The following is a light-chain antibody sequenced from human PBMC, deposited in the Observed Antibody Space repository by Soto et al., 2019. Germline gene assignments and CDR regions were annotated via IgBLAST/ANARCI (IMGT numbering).Light chain of an antibody. Sequence: EIVLTQSPGTVSLSPGERATLSCRASQSLSSNYLAWYQQKPGQAPRLLIYGASTRASGIPDRFSGSGSRTAFTLTSSSLEPEDFAVYYCQHYGRSAIFTLGPGTTVD. V-gene: IGKV3-20*01. CDR3: QHYGRSAIFT. J-gene: IGKJ3*01. CDR1: QSLSSNY. CDR2: GAS.